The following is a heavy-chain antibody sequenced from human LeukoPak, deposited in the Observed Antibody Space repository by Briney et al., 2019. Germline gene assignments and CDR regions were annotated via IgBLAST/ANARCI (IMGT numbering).Heavy chain of an antibody. D-gene: IGHD5-12*01. Sequence: GASVKVSCKASGYTFTSYYMHWVRQAPGQGLEWMGIINPSGGSTSYAQKFQGRVTMTRDTSTSTVYMELSSLRSEDTAVYYCAGRSIVAAINHGAFDIWGQGTMVTVSS. J-gene: IGHJ3*02. V-gene: IGHV1-46*01. CDR1: GYTFTSYY. CDR3: AGRSIVAAINHGAFDI. CDR2: INPSGGST.